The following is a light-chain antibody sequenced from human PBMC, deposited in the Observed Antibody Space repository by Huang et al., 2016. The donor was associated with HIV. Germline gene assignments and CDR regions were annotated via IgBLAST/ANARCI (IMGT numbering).Light chain of an antibody. V-gene: IGKV3-15*01. CDR3: QQYNNWRT. CDR1: QSVSSN. CDR2: GAS. Sequence: EIVMTQSPATLSVSPGERATLSCRASQSVSSNLAWYQQKPGQPPRLRIYGASTRATGIPARFSGSGAGTEFTLTISSLQSEDFAVYYCQQYNNWRTFGQGTKVEIK. J-gene: IGKJ1*01.